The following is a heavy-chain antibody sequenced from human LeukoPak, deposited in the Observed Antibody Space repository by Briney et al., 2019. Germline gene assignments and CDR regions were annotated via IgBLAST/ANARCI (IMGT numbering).Heavy chain of an antibody. J-gene: IGHJ5*02. CDR3: ARDRELGS. CDR1: GGSISIYY. V-gene: IGHV4-59*01. Sequence: SETLSLTCIVSGGSISIYYWSWIRQPPGKGLEWIGYTYNSGNTEYNPPLKRRVTISADTSKNQFSLKLTSVTAADTAVYYCARDRELGSWGQGTLVTASS. D-gene: IGHD7-27*01. CDR2: TYNSGNT.